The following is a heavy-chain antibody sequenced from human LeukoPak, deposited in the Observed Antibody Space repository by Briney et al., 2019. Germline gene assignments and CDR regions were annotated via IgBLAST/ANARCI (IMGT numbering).Heavy chain of an antibody. V-gene: IGHV4-39*01. CDR3: ARHAPVGLAAAGTGGWFDP. J-gene: IGHJ5*02. CDR1: GGSISSSSYY. D-gene: IGHD6-13*01. CDR2: IYYSGST. Sequence: SETLSLTCTVSGGSISSSSYYWGWIRQPPGKGLEWIGSIYYSGSTYYNPSLKSRVTISVDTSKNQFSLKLSSVTAADTAVYYCARHAPVGLAAAGTGGWFDPWGQGTLVTVSS.